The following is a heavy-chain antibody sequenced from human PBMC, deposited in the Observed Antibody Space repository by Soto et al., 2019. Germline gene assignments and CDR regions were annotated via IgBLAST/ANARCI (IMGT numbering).Heavy chain of an antibody. CDR3: AHIVVAGLGYYFDY. CDR1: GFSLSSTRMA. D-gene: IGHD6-19*01. J-gene: IGHJ4*02. V-gene: IGHV2-5*02. Sequence: QITLKESGPPLVKPTQTLTLTCTFSGFSLSSTRMAVGWIRQPPGKALEWLALIYWDDDKRYSTFLKSRLTLTKDTSKNQVVLTMPNMDPVDTARYYCAHIVVAGLGYYFDYWGQGTLVTVSS. CDR2: IYWDDDK.